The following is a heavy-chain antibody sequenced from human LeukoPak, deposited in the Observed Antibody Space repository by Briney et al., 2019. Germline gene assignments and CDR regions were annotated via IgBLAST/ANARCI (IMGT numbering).Heavy chain of an antibody. Sequence: SETLSLICSVSGASISSYYWNWIRQPPGKGLEWNGNIYIRGSTNYNPSLESRVTISLDTSKDQFSLKLTSVTAADTAFYYCAKDWELGSWGQGTLVTVSS. CDR3: AKDWELGS. CDR2: IYIRGST. CDR1: GASISSYY. V-gene: IGHV4-59*01. D-gene: IGHD1-26*01. J-gene: IGHJ5*02.